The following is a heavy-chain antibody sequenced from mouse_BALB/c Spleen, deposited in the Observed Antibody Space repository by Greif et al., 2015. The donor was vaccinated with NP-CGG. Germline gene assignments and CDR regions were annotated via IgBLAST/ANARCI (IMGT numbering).Heavy chain of an antibody. CDR2: SRNKANDYTT. Sequence: EVMLVESGGGLVQPGGSLRLSCATSGFTFSDFYMEWVRQPPGKRLEWIAASRNKANDYTTEYSASVKGRFIVSRDTSQSILYLQMNAPRAEDTAIYYCARDDGYYWYFDVWGAGTTVTVSS. CDR3: ARDDGYYWYFDV. CDR1: GFTFSDFY. J-gene: IGHJ1*01. V-gene: IGHV7-1*02. D-gene: IGHD2-2*01.